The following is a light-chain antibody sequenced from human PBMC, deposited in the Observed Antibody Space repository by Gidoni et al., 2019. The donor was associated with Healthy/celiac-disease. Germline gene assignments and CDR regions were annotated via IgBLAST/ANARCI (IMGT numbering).Light chain of an antibody. CDR2: AAS. V-gene: IGKV1-9*01. Sequence: DIQLTKSPSFLSASVGDRVIITCRASQGISSYLAWYQQKPGKATKLLIYAASTLQSGVPSRFSGSGSGTEFTLTISSLQPEDFATYYCQQLNSYPLLTFXGXTKVEIK. CDR1: QGISSY. CDR3: QQLNSYPLLT. J-gene: IGKJ4*01.